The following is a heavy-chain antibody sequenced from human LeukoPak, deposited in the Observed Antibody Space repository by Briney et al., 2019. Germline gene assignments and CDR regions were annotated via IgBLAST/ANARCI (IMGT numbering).Heavy chain of an antibody. CDR3: ARAGTAHYYYYYMDV. CDR1: GGSLSNYY. J-gene: IGHJ6*03. CDR2: IYYSGST. D-gene: IGHD2-21*02. V-gene: IGHV4-59*12. Sequence: SETLSLTCTVSGGSLSNYYWSWIRQPPGKGLEWIGYIYYSGSTNYNPSLKSRVTMSVDTSKKQFSLKLSSVTAADTAVYYCARAGTAHYYYYYMDVWGKGTTVTISS.